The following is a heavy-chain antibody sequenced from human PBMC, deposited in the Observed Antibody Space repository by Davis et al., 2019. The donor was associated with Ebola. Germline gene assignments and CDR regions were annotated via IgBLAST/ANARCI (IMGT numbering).Heavy chain of an antibody. V-gene: IGHV4-61*08. CDR3: ARWRYGGRIDDAFDI. Sequence: PSETLSLTCTVSGGSISSGDYYWSWIRQPPGKGLEWIGYIYYSGSTNYNPSLKSRVTISVDTSKNQFSLKLSSVTAADTAVYYCARWRYGGRIDDAFDIWGQGTMVTVSS. CDR1: GGSISSGDYY. D-gene: IGHD4-23*01. CDR2: IYYSGST. J-gene: IGHJ3*02.